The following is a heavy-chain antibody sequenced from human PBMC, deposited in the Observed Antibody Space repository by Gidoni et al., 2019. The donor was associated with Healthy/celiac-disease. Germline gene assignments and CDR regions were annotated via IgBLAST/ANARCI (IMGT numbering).Heavy chain of an antibody. CDR1: GLTVSSNY. Sequence: EVQLVESGGGLVQPGGSLRLSCAASGLTVSSNYMSWVRQAPGKGLEWVSVIYSGGSTYYADSVKGRFTISRDNSKNTLYLQMNSLRAEDTAVYYCARAELGKGISYYYGMDVWGQGTTVTVSS. CDR2: IYSGGST. D-gene: IGHD7-27*01. V-gene: IGHV3-66*01. J-gene: IGHJ6*02. CDR3: ARAELGKGISYYYGMDV.